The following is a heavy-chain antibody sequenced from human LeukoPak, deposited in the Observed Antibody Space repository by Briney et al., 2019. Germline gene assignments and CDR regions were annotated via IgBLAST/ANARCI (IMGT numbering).Heavy chain of an antibody. D-gene: IGHD3-3*01. V-gene: IGHV3-23*01. CDR1: GSTFSTYS. CDR2: ISADDTG. Sequence: GGSLRLSCLASGSTFSTYSMTWVRQVPGKGLDWVSAISADDTGYYADSVKGRFIVSRDNSKNTLYLQLNRLRVEDTAVYYCAKEHDLWHEEGNWFDPWGQGTLVTVSS. CDR3: AKEHDLWHEEGNWFDP. J-gene: IGHJ5*02.